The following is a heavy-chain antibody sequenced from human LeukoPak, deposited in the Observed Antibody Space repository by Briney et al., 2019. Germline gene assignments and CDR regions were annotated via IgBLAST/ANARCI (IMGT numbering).Heavy chain of an antibody. CDR1: GGSISSYY. J-gene: IGHJ6*02. Sequence: SETLSLTCTVSGGSISSYYWSWIRQPPGKGLEWIGYIYCSGSTNYNPSLKSRVTISVDTSKNQFSLKLSSVTAADTAVYYCAREKVLCSSTSCYAQCLDVWGQGTTVTVSS. D-gene: IGHD2-2*01. V-gene: IGHV4-59*01. CDR2: IYCSGST. CDR3: AREKVLCSSTSCYAQCLDV.